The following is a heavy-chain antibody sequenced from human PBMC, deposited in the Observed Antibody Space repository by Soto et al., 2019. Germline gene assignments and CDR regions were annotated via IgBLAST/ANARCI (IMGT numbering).Heavy chain of an antibody. D-gene: IGHD3-10*01. J-gene: IGHJ6*02. Sequence: QVQLVQSGAEVKKPGASVKVSCKASGYTFTSYGISWVRQAPGQGLEWMGWISAYNGNTNYAQKLQGRVTMTTDTSTSTAYMELRSLRSDDTAVYYCASSRPPSKCGELPKYYYYGMDVWGQGTTVTVSS. CDR2: ISAYNGNT. CDR3: ASSRPPSKCGELPKYYYYGMDV. V-gene: IGHV1-18*01. CDR1: GYTFTSYG.